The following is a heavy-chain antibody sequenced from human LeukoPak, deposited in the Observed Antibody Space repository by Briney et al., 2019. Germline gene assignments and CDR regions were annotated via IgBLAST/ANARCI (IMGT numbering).Heavy chain of an antibody. CDR2: ISSSGSTI. Sequence: GGSLRLSCAASGFTFSSYAMHWVRQAPGKGLEWVSYISSSGSTIYYADSVKGRFTISRDNAKNSLYLQMNSLRAEDTALYYCAKSDGSSWKEHFDYWGQGTLVTVSS. D-gene: IGHD6-13*01. CDR1: GFTFSSYA. J-gene: IGHJ4*02. CDR3: AKSDGSSWKEHFDY. V-gene: IGHV3-48*04.